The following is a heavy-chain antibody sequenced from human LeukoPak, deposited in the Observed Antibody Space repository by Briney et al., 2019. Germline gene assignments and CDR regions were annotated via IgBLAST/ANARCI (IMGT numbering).Heavy chain of an antibody. CDR2: IIPIFGTA. V-gene: IGHV1-69*13. CDR1: GGTFSSYA. D-gene: IGHD1-26*01. J-gene: IGHJ4*02. CDR3: ASPTGVGAPSDY. Sequence: ASVKVSCKASGGTFSSYAISWVRQAPGQGLEWMGGIIPIFGTANYAQKFQGRVTITADESTSTAYMELSSLRSEDTAVYYCASPTGVGAPSDYWGQGTLVTVSS.